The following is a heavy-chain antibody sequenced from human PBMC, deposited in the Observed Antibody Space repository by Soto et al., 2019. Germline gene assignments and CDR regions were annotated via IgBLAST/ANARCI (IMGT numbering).Heavy chain of an antibody. J-gene: IGHJ6*02. CDR2: SRNKANSYST. CDR1: GFTFSDDY. CDR3: VRGAYGSWRMDV. V-gene: IGHV3-72*01. Sequence: EVQLVDSGGGLVQPGGSLRLSCVASGFTFSDDYMDWVRQAPGKGLEWVARSRNKANSYSTEYAASVKGRFTISRDVSENSLYLQMNSLKTEDTAVYYCVRGAYGSWRMDVWGQGTSVTVSS. D-gene: IGHD3-10*01.